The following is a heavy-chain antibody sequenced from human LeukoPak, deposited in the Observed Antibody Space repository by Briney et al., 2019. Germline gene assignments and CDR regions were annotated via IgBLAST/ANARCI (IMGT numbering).Heavy chain of an antibody. CDR3: ARHVAVAGTDAFDI. J-gene: IGHJ3*02. CDR2: IYYSGST. D-gene: IGHD6-19*01. CDR1: GGSISSSSYY. Sequence: PSETLSLTCTVSGGSISSSSYYWGWIRQPPGKGLEWIGSIYYSGSTYYNPSLKSRVTISVDTSKNQFSLKLSSVTAADTAVYYCARHVAVAGTDAFDIWGQGTMVTVSS. V-gene: IGHV4-39*01.